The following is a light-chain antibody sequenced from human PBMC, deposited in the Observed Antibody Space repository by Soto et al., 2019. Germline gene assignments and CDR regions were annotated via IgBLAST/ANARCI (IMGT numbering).Light chain of an antibody. CDR3: CSYATPRQ. CDR2: EVS. Sequence: QSALTQPASVSGSPGQSITLSCTGTTSDVGSYNLVSWYQQHPGKAPKLIIYEVSERPSGVSTRFSGSKSGNMASLTISGLQAEDEAEYYCCSYATPRQFGGGTKVTVL. J-gene: IGLJ2*01. V-gene: IGLV2-23*02. CDR1: TSDVGSYNL.